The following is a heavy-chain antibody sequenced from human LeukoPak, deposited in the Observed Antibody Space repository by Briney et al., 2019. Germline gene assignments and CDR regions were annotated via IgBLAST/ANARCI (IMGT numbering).Heavy chain of an antibody. J-gene: IGHJ6*03. V-gene: IGHV4-59*12. CDR3: ARGRSNFWSGPYYMDV. Sequence: SETLSLTCTVSGGSISSYYWSWIRQPPGKGLEWIGYIYYSGSTNYNPSLKSRVTITVDTSKNQFSLKLNSVTAADTAVYYCARGRSNFWSGPYYMDVWGKGTTVTVSS. D-gene: IGHD3-3*01. CDR2: IYYSGST. CDR1: GGSISSYY.